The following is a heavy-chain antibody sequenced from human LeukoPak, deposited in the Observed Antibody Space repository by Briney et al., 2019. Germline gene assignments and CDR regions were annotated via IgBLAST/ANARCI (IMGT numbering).Heavy chain of an antibody. CDR1: GGSISSSNW. CDR3: ARESTVTTLSFYDY. D-gene: IGHD4-17*01. J-gene: IGHJ4*02. Sequence: PSETLSLTCAVSGGSISSSNWWSWVRQPPGKGLEWIGEIYHSGSTNYNPSLKSRVTISVDKSKNQFSLKLSSVTAADTAAYYCARESTVTTLSFYDYWGQGTLVTVSS. CDR2: IYHSGST. V-gene: IGHV4-4*02.